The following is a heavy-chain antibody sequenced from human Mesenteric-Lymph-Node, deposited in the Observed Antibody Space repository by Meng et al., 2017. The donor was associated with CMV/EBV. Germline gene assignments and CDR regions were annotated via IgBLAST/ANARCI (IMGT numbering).Heavy chain of an antibody. Sequence: GESLKLSCAASGFTFSSYGMHWVRQAPGKGLEWVASIRYDGFNTYYADSVKGRFSISRDNSKNTLHLQLSSLRVEDTAVYYCAKVRDNWNYFFDYWGQGALVTVSS. CDR2: IRYDGFNT. D-gene: IGHD1-7*01. CDR3: AKVRDNWNYFFDY. J-gene: IGHJ4*02. V-gene: IGHV3-30*02. CDR1: GFTFSSYG.